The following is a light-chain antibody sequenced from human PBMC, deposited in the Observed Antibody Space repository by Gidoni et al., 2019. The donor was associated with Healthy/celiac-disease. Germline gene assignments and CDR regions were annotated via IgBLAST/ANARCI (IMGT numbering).Light chain of an antibody. CDR3: QQYGGSPPVT. CDR2: GAA. J-gene: IGKJ5*01. Sequence: ELVLTQSPDTLSLSPGERATLSCRASQSVSANYLVWYQHKPGQPPRFLLYGAANRATGVPGRFSGSGSGTDFTLTISSLEPEDFGVYYCQQYGGSPPVTFGQGTRLEIK. CDR1: QSVSANY. V-gene: IGKV3-20*01.